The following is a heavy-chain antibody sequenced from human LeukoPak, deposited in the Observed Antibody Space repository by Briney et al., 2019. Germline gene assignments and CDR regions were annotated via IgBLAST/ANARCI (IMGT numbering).Heavy chain of an antibody. CDR2: RSHDGGIE. J-gene: IGHJ3*02. V-gene: IGHV3-30-3*01. CDR1: GFPFSRYA. D-gene: IGHD5-24*01. Sequence: GTSLRLSCAASGFPFSRYAVHWVRQAPGKGLEWVALRSHDGGIEDYADSVKGRFTISRDNAKNSLYLQMNSLRAEDTAVYYCARDRGDGYKMGGAFDIWGQGTMVTVSS. CDR3: ARDRGDGYKMGGAFDI.